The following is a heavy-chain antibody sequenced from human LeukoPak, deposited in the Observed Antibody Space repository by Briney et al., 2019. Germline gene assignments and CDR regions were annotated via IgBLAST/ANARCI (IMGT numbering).Heavy chain of an antibody. CDR2: ISGSGGST. CDR1: GFTFSSYA. CDR3: ARRLVVDTDESFDY. Sequence: GGSLRLSCAASGFTFSSYAMSWVRQAPGKGLEWVSAISGSGGSTYYADSVKGRFTISRDNAKNSLYLQMNSLRAEDTAVYYCARRLVVDTDESFDYWGQGTLVTVSS. J-gene: IGHJ4*02. D-gene: IGHD5-18*01. V-gene: IGHV3-23*01.